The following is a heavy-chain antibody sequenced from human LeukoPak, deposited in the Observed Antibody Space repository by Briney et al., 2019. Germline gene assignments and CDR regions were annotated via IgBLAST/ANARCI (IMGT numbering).Heavy chain of an antibody. CDR3: ARGKPVTGTPDYYSYGMDV. CDR1: GFIFSRCA. V-gene: IGHV3-53*01. Sequence: GGSLRLSCAASGFIFSRCAMHWVRQAPGKGLEWVSLMYSFGNTYYADSVKGRFTISRDNSKNTLYLQMNSLRAEDTALYYCARGKPVTGTPDYYSYGMDVWGQGTMVTVSS. J-gene: IGHJ6*02. CDR2: MYSFGNT. D-gene: IGHD1-20*01.